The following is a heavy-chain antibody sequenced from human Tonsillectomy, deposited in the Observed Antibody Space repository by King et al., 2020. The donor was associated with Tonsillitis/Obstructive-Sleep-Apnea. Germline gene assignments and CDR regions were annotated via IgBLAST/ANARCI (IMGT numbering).Heavy chain of an antibody. CDR2: INHRGST. CDR1: GGSFSGHY. CDR3: ARRHSVTVVPFDY. J-gene: IGHJ4*02. V-gene: IGHV4-34*01. D-gene: IGHD1-20*01. Sequence: VQLQQWGAGLLKPSETLSLTCAVYGGSFSGHYWSWIRQPPGKGLEWIGEINHRGSTNYNPSLKSRVTISVDTSKNQFSLNLSAVTAADTAVYYCARRHSVTVVPFDYGGQGTLVTGSS.